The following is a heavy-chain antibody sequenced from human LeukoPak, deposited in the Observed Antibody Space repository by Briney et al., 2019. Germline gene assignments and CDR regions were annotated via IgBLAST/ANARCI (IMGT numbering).Heavy chain of an antibody. Sequence: GGSLRLSCAASGFTFSSYAMSWVRQAPGKGLEWVSVISGGGGTTYYADSVKGRFTISRDNSKNTLYLRMNSLRVEDTAVYYCAKGPVVTATYNWFDPWGQGALVTVSS. V-gene: IGHV3-23*01. CDR2: ISGGGGTT. D-gene: IGHD2-21*02. CDR1: GFTFSSYA. J-gene: IGHJ5*02. CDR3: AKGPVVTATYNWFDP.